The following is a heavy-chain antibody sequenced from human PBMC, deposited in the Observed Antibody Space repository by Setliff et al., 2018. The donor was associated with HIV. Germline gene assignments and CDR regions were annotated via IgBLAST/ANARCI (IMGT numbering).Heavy chain of an antibody. CDR3: ARGGAFCGRDSCYYLDY. CDR2: IYYSGSA. Sequence: KPSETLSLTCTVSGDSIDRSNFFWTWIRQHPGKGLEWIGYIYYSGSATYNPSLKSQASISVDTSRNEFSLKLSSVTAADTAVYFCARGGAFCGRDSCYYLDYWGQGNPVTVSS. J-gene: IGHJ4*02. D-gene: IGHD2-21*02. V-gene: IGHV4-31*01. CDR1: GDSIDRSNFF.